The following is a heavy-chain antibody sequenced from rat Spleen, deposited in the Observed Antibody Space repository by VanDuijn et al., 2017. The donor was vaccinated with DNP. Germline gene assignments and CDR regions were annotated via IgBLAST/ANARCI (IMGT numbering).Heavy chain of an antibody. V-gene: IGHV2-72*01. Sequence: QVQLKESGPGLMQPSETLSLTCSVSGFSLTNNAVGWVRQSLGKDLMWMGTIWAGGSTNYNLVVQSRLSISRDTSKSQVFLRMNSLQPEDTGTYYCARHGDFGSPFDYWGQGVMVTVSS. CDR1: GFSLTNNA. D-gene: IGHD4-3*01. J-gene: IGHJ2*01. CDR3: ARHGDFGSPFDY. CDR2: IWAGGST.